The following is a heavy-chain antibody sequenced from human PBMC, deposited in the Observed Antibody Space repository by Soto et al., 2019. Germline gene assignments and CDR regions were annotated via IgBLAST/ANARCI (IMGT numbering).Heavy chain of an antibody. CDR1: GFIFSSYC. CDR3: ARVPPVVDL. CDR2: IKQDGSEK. V-gene: IGHV3-7*01. D-gene: IGHD2-15*01. J-gene: IGHJ2*01. Sequence: EVQLVESGGGLVQPGGSLRLSCAASGFIFSSYCMSWVRQAPGKGLEWVANIKQDGSEKYYVDSVKGRFTISRDNAKISLYLQMNSLRAEDTAVYYCARVPPVVDLWGRGTLVTVSS.